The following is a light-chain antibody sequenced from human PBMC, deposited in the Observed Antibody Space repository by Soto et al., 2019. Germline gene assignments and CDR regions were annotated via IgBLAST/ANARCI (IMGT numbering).Light chain of an antibody. V-gene: IGLV2-14*01. J-gene: IGLJ3*02. Sequence: QPVLTQPASVSGSPGLSITISCTGTSSDVGGYNYVSWYQQHPGKAPKLMIYEVSNRPSGVSNRFSGSKSGNTASLTISGLQAEDEADYYCSSYTSSSTWVFGGGTKVTVL. CDR1: SSDVGGYNY. CDR3: SSYTSSSTWV. CDR2: EVS.